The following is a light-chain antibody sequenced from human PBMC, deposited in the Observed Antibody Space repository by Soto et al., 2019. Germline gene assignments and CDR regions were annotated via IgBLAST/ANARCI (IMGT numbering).Light chain of an antibody. CDR1: SNDVGGYNY. CDR2: DVT. Sequence: QSVLTQPASVSGSPGQSITISCTGTSNDVGGYNYVSWYQQHPGKAPKLMIFDVTKRPSGVSNRFSGSKSGNTASLTISGLQAEDEADYFCCSYTGSSSMVFGGGTKVTVL. CDR3: CSYTGSSSMV. V-gene: IGLV2-14*01. J-gene: IGLJ3*02.